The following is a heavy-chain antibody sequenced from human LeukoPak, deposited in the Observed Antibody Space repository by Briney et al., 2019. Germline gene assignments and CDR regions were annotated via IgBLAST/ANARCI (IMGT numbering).Heavy chain of an antibody. D-gene: IGHD6-19*01. J-gene: IGHJ6*02. CDR3: ARNRGITSGYSSGWYMRGSSYYYYGMDV. Sequence: ASVKVSCKASGYTFTSYGISWVRQAPGQGLEWMGWISAYNGNTNYAQKLQGRVTMTTDTSTSTAYMELRSLRSDDTAVYYCARNRGITSGYSSGWYMRGSSYYYYGMDVWGQGTTVTVSS. CDR1: GYTFTSYG. V-gene: IGHV1-18*01. CDR2: ISAYNGNT.